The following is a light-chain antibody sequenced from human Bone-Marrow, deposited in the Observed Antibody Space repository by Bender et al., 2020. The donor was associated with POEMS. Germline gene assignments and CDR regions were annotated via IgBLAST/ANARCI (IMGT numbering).Light chain of an antibody. J-gene: IGLJ2*01. Sequence: ELTQPPSVSVSPGQTATITCSGETLAKQYAYWYKQKPGQAPVMVFYKDNERPSGISERFSGSSSGTKVTLSISGVQEEDEADYYCQSAGSIDSLPIGFGGGTKLVVL. CDR1: TLAKQY. CDR3: QSAGSIDSLPIG. V-gene: IGLV3-25*03. CDR2: KDN.